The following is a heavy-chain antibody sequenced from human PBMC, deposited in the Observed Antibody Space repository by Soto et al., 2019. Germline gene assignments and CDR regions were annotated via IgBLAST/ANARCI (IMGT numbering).Heavy chain of an antibody. D-gene: IGHD3-22*01. Sequence: QVQLVQSGAEVKKPGASVKVSCKASGYTFTSYGISWVRQAPGQGLEWMGWISAYNGNTNYAQKLQGRATMTTDTXKXXAYMELGSLSSDDTAVYYCARDPSYYDSSGYSSDYWGQGTLVTVSS. CDR2: ISAYNGNT. V-gene: IGHV1-18*01. J-gene: IGHJ4*02. CDR3: ARDPSYYDSSGYSSDY. CDR1: GYTFTSYG.